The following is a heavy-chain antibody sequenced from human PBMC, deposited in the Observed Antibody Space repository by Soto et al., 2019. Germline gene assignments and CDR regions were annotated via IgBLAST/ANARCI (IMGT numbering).Heavy chain of an antibody. D-gene: IGHD6-13*01. Sequence: SETLCLTWSVSGASISSYYWNGSRQPPGKGLEWIGNMYYSGTTKYNPSLKSRVTISVDTSKNQFSLKMRSVTAADTAVHYCAAGNDYWGQGILVTVS. CDR1: GASISSYY. CDR2: MYYSGTT. CDR3: AAGNDY. J-gene: IGHJ4*02. V-gene: IGHV4-59*01.